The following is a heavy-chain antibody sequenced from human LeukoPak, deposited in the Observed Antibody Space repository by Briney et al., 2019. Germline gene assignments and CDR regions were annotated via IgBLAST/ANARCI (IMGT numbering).Heavy chain of an antibody. CDR3: AKRGVVIRVILVGFHKEAYYFDS. Sequence: GGSLRLSCAVSGITLSNYGMSWVRQAPGKELEWVAGISDSGGRTNYADSVKGRFTISRDNPKNILYLQMNSLRADDTAVYFCAKRGVVIRVILVGFHKEAYYFDSWGQGALVTVSS. V-gene: IGHV3-23*01. CDR1: GITLSNYG. J-gene: IGHJ4*02. CDR2: ISDSGGRT. D-gene: IGHD3-22*01.